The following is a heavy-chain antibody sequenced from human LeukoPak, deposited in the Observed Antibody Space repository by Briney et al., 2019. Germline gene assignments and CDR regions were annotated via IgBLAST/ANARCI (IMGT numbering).Heavy chain of an antibody. CDR3: AREGPETYYFDF. CDR2: IRPSGST. D-gene: IGHD5-24*01. V-gene: IGHV1-46*01. CDR1: GYTFSNYG. Sequence: ASVKVSCKTSGYTFSNYGISWVRQAPGQGLEYMGIIRPSGSTAYAQKFLGRITMTRDTSTSAVHMELSGLRSEDTAVYYCAREGPETYYFDFWGQGTLVTVSS. J-gene: IGHJ4*02.